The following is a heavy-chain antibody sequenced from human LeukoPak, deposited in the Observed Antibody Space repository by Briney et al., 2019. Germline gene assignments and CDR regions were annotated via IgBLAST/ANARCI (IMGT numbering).Heavy chain of an antibody. D-gene: IGHD3-10*01. V-gene: IGHV4-59*08. CDR1: GASISSYY. CDR2: ISYCGST. Sequence: SETLSLTCTVSGASISSYYWSWIRQPPGRGLAGIGWISYCGSTNYTPSLKRRVTISADTSKNQVSLTLSSVTAAATVVYYSARHPELYFFDYWGQGTLVTVSS. J-gene: IGHJ4*02. CDR3: ARHPELYFFDY.